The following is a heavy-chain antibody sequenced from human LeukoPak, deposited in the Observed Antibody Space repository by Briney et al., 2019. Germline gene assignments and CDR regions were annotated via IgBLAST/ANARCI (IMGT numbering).Heavy chain of an antibody. CDR1: GFTFSSYW. J-gene: IGHJ6*02. Sequence: PGGPLRLSCAASGFTFSSYWMSWVRQAPGKGLEWVANIKQDGSEKYYVDSVKGRFTISRDNAKNSLYLQMNSLRAEDTAVYYCARDAVGYCSSTSCYENYYYGMDVWGQGTTVTVSS. V-gene: IGHV3-7*03. CDR3: ARDAVGYCSSTSCYENYYYGMDV. CDR2: IKQDGSEK. D-gene: IGHD2-2*01.